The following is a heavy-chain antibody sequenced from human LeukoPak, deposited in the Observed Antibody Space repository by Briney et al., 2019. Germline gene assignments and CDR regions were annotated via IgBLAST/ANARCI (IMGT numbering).Heavy chain of an antibody. D-gene: IGHD5-24*01. CDR1: GGSISSSSYY. V-gene: IGHV4-39*01. J-gene: IGHJ4*02. CDR3: ARRIGGYNVVDY. CDR2: IYYSGST. Sequence: SETLSLTCTVSGGSISSSSYYWGWIRQPPGKGLEWIGSIYYSGSTYYNPSLKSRVTISVDTSKNQFSLKLSSVTAADTAVYYCARRIGGYNVVDYWGQGTPVTVSS.